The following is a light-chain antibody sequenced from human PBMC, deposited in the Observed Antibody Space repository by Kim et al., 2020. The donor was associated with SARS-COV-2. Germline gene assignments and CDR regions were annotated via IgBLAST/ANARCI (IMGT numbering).Light chain of an antibody. V-gene: IGLV2-8*01. Sequence: GRSDTSSCPGTSRDVGGYNYVSWYQHHPGKAPKLMIYEVTKRPSGVPDRFSGSKSGNTASLTVSGLQAEDEADYYCGSYVGNNNFVFGTGTKVTVL. J-gene: IGLJ1*01. CDR3: GSYVGNNNFV. CDR2: EVT. CDR1: SRDVGGYNY.